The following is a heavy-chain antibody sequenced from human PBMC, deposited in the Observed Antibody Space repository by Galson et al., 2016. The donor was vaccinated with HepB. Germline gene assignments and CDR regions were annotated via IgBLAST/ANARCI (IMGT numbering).Heavy chain of an antibody. Sequence: SVKVSCKASGYTFSTYAMHWVRQAPGQRLDWMGWINAGNGNTKYSQKFKGRVTITRDTSASTAYMELSSLRSEDTAVYYCARDLHPTEQLLWFGELLKYWGQGTLVTVSS. CDR1: GYTFSTYA. J-gene: IGHJ4*02. D-gene: IGHD3-10*01. V-gene: IGHV1-3*01. CDR2: INAGNGNT. CDR3: ARDLHPTEQLLWFGELLKY.